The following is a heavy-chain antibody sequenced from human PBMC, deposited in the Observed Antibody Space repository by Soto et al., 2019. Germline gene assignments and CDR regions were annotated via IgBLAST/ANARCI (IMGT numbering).Heavy chain of an antibody. Sequence: SLRLSCEASGFIFSNYWMHWVRQTPGTGLVWVSRISNDGSITNYADSVKGRFTISRDNAKNTLYLQMNSLRAEDTAVYYCAKDLTWNQADYWGQG. CDR1: GFIFSNYW. J-gene: IGHJ4*02. V-gene: IGHV3-74*01. D-gene: IGHD1-1*01. CDR2: ISNDGSIT. CDR3: AKDLTWNQADY.